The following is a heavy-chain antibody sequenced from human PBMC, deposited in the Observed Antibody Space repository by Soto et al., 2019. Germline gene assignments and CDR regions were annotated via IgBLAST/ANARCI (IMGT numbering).Heavy chain of an antibody. V-gene: IGHV5-10-1*01. CDR3: ARHSIAAAVTPNYGMDV. Sequence: PGESLKISCKGSGYSFTSYWISWVRQMPGKGLEWMGRIDPSDSYTNYSPSFQGHVTISADKSISTAYLQWSSLKASDTAMYYCARHSIAAAVTPNYGMDVWGQGTTVTVSS. CDR2: IDPSDSYT. J-gene: IGHJ6*02. D-gene: IGHD6-13*01. CDR1: GYSFTSYW.